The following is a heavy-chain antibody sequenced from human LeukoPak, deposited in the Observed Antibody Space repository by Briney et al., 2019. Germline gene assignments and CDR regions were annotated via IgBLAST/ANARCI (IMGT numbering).Heavy chain of an antibody. D-gene: IGHD6-13*01. J-gene: IGHJ4*02. CDR3: SRDRGIGYPSSWRGVLYNFDC. V-gene: IGHV3-49*03. Sequence: SLRLSCTASAFTFGDYARCWFRQAPGKGLEWVGCIRSIDYGGTIEYAASVKGRFTISRDESRSIAYLQMNSLKIEDTAVYYCSRDRGIGYPSSWRGVLYNFDCWGQGTLVTVSS. CDR1: AFTFGDYA. CDR2: IRSIDYGGTI.